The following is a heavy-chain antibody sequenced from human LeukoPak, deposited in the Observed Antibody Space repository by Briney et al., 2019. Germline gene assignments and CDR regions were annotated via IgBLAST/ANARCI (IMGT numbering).Heavy chain of an antibody. CDR2: IRDDGSAK. CDR1: GFTFHNYW. CDR3: AKATGYLL. Sequence: GGSLRPSCAASGFTFHNYWMTWVRQAPGKGLEWVASIRDDGSAKYYVDSVKGRFTISRDDAKHSMSLQMNSLRAEDTAVYYGAKATGYLLWGQGTLVIVSS. D-gene: IGHD1-14*01. J-gene: IGHJ4*02. V-gene: IGHV3-7*03.